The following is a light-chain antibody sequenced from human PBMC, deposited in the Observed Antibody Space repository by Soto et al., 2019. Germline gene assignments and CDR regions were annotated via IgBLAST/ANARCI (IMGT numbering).Light chain of an antibody. V-gene: IGKV1-39*01. CDR3: QQSFSAPAT. CDR2: AAS. CDR1: QNITTY. J-gene: IGKJ1*01. Sequence: DIQMTQSPSPLSASVGDSVTITCWASQNITTYLNWYQQKPGEAPSLLIYAASNLRSGVPSRFTASGSGTDFTLTISSLQPEDLAAYYCQQSFSAPATFGQGTAVDVK.